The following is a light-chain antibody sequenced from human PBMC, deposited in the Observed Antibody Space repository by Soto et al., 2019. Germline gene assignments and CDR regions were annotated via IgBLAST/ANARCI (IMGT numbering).Light chain of an antibody. CDR1: SSDIGAYNY. CDR2: EVS. J-gene: IGLJ1*01. CDR3: SAYAGRYTFV. Sequence: QSVLTQPPSASGSPGQSVTISCTGTSSDIGAYNYVSRYQQHPGKAPKFMIYEVSKRPSGVPDRFSGSKSGNTASLTVSGLQAEDEADYYCSAYAGRYTFVFGTGTKVTVL. V-gene: IGLV2-8*01.